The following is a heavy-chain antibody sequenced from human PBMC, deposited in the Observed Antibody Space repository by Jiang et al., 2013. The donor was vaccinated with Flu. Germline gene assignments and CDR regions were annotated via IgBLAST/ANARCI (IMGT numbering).Heavy chain of an antibody. CDR1: GGTFSSYA. D-gene: IGHD3-22*01. CDR2: IIPIFGTA. Sequence: GAEVKKPGSSVKVSCKASGGTFSSYAISWARQAPGQGLEWMGGIIPIFGTANYAQKFQGRVTITADKSTSTAYMELSSLRSEDTAVYYCARGHNPISAGYDSNDYYYYYYMTSGAKGPTVTVSS. CDR3: ARGHNPISAGYDSNDYYYYYYMTS. V-gene: IGHV1-69*06. J-gene: IGHJ6*03.